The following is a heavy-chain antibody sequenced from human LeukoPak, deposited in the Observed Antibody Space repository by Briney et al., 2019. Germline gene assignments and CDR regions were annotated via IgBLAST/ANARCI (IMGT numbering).Heavy chain of an antibody. CDR1: GFTFRNYW. Sequence: GGSLRLSCAASGFTFRNYWMTWVRQTPGKGLEWMAIIKQDGSEKYYVDSVKGRFTISRDNAKNSLYLQMNSLSAEDTAVYYCARGRLNYWGQGTLVTVSS. J-gene: IGHJ4*02. CDR3: ARGRLNY. D-gene: IGHD5-12*01. V-gene: IGHV3-7*01. CDR2: IKQDGSEK.